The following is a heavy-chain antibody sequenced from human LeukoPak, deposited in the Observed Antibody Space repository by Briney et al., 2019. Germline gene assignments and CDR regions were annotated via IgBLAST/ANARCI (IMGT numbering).Heavy chain of an antibody. CDR2: SDPSYSYT. Sequence: PGESLKISCKGSGYSFTSYWISWVRQLPGKGLEGMGRSDPSYSYTNYSPSFPGHVTLSADQSISTAYLQWSSLKASETAMYYCARRVMSGSYPNSFDPWGQGTLVTVSS. D-gene: IGHD1-26*01. J-gene: IGHJ5*02. CDR1: GYSFTSYW. CDR3: ARRVMSGSYPNSFDP. V-gene: IGHV5-10-1*01.